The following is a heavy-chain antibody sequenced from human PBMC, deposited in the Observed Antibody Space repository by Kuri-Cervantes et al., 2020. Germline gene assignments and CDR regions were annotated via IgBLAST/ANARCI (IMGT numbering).Heavy chain of an antibody. CDR1: GFTFSSYG. V-gene: IGHV3-30*18. Sequence: GGSLRLSCAASGFTFSSYGMHWVRQAPGKGLEWVAVISYDGSNKYYADSVKGRFTISRDNVKNSLYLQMNSLRAEDTALYYCAKAHPARASGWDFDYWGLGTLVTVSS. D-gene: IGHD6-19*01. CDR3: AKAHPARASGWDFDY. CDR2: ISYDGSNK. J-gene: IGHJ4*02.